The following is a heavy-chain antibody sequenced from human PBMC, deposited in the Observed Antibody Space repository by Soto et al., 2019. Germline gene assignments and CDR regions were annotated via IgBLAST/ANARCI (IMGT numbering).Heavy chain of an antibody. D-gene: IGHD1-26*01. V-gene: IGHV3-30*03. J-gene: IGHJ4*02. CDR1: GFTFSRYG. Sequence: QVQLVESGGGVVQPGRSLRLACAASGFTFSRYGMHWVRQAPGKGLEWVAVISYDGSNKYYADSVKGRFTISRDDSENTVFLQMNSLRAEDTAVYYCARTYRWGQGTLVTVSS. CDR2: ISYDGSNK. CDR3: ARTYR.